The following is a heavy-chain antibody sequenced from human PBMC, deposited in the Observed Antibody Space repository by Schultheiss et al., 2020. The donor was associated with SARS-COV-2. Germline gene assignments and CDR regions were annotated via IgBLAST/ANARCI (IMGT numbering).Heavy chain of an antibody. CDR3: ARAGYSYGYYYYYMDV. J-gene: IGHJ6*03. Sequence: GESLKISCAASGFTFSNAWMSWVRQAPGKGLEWVSSISSSSSYIYYADSVKGRFTISRDNAKNSLYLQMNSLRAEDTAVYYCARAGYSYGYYYYYMDVWGKGTTVTVSS. V-gene: IGHV3-21*01. CDR1: GFTFSNAW. D-gene: IGHD5-18*01. CDR2: ISSSSSYI.